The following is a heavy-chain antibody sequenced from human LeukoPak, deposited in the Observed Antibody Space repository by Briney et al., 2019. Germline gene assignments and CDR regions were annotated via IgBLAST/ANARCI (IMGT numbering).Heavy chain of an antibody. CDR2: ISHDGGNT. Sequence: PGGSLRLSCAASGFTFSTYPMHSVRQAPGKGLERVAIISHDGGNTYYPDSVKRRFTISRDNSKNTLYLQMNSLRVEDTAVYYCARAISSAWHNFDYWGQGTLVTVSS. CDR1: GFTFSTYP. CDR3: ARAISSAWHNFDY. D-gene: IGHD6-19*01. V-gene: IGHV3-30*04. J-gene: IGHJ4*02.